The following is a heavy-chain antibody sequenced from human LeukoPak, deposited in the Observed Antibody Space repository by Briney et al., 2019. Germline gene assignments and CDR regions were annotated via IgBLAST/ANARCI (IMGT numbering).Heavy chain of an antibody. CDR3: ATLKFIVAATTLGDY. Sequence: ASVKVSCKVSGYTFTDYYIHWVQQAPGKGLEWMGLVDPEDGETIYSEKFQGRVTITADTSTDTAYMELSSLRSEDTAVYYCATLKFIVAATTLGDYWGQGTLVTVSS. V-gene: IGHV1-69-2*01. D-gene: IGHD1-26*01. CDR1: GYTFTDYY. CDR2: VDPEDGET. J-gene: IGHJ4*02.